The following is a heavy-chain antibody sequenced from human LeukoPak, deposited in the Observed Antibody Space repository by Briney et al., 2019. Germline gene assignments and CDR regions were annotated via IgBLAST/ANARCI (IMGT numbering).Heavy chain of an antibody. D-gene: IGHD6-19*01. CDR2: ISWNSGSI. Sequence: GRSLRLSCAASGFTFDDYAMHWVRQAPGKGLEWVSGISWNSGSIGYADSVKGRFTISRDNAKNSLYLQMNSLRAEDTAVYYCARAHRSALDYWGQGTLVTVSS. V-gene: IGHV3-9*01. CDR1: GFTFDDYA. CDR3: ARAHRSALDY. J-gene: IGHJ4*02.